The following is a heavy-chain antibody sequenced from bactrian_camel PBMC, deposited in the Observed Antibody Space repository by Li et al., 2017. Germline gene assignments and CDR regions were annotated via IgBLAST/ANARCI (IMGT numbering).Heavy chain of an antibody. D-gene: IGHD1*01. Sequence: HVQLVESGGGSVQIGESLTVSCEYSNTKGANFCMGWFRQAPGKEREAVATTFIGGMNSDYAAPVKGRFTIAQENDKNLHLQMNNLTIEDTAVYYCATGGLGDAFACFGYAGQGTQVTVS. V-gene: IGHV3S53*01. CDR2: TFIGGMNS. CDR3: ATGGLGDAFACFGY. J-gene: IGHJ6*01. CDR1: NTKGANFC.